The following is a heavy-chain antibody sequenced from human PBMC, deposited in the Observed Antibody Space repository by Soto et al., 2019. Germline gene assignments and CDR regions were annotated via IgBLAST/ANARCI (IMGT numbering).Heavy chain of an antibody. CDR2: INPSGGST. J-gene: IGHJ4*02. D-gene: IGHD6-19*01. CDR3: ARDSGIAVAGY. V-gene: IGHV1-46*03. CDR1: GYTFTSYY. Sequence: QVQLVQSGAEVKKPGASVKVSCKASGYTFTSYYMHCVRQAPGQGLEWMGIINPSGGSTSYAQKFQGRVTMTRDTSTSTVYMELGSLRSEDTAVYYCARDSGIAVAGYWGQGTLVTVSS.